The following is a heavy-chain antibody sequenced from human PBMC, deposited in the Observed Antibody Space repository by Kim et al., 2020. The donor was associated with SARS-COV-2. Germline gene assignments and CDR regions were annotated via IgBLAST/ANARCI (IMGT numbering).Heavy chain of an antibody. CDR1: GFTFTSYY. J-gene: IGHJ5*01. CDR2: INPTGSCT. Sequence: ASVKVSCKASGFTFTSYYMHWVRQAPGQGLEWIALINPTGSCTSYAQKFQGRLTVTRDTSASTDYMELSNLRSEDTAVYYCARDISIGEVSCWFDPWGQGTMVTVSS. CDR3: ARDISIGEVSCWFDP. D-gene: IGHD2-8*01. V-gene: IGHV1-46*01.